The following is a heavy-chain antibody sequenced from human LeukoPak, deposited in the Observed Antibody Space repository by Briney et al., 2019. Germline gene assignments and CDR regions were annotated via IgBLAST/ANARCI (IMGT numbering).Heavy chain of an antibody. J-gene: IGHJ6*03. CDR2: INPNSGGT. V-gene: IGHV1-2*02. D-gene: IGHD4-11*01. CDR1: GYTFTGYY. Sequence: ASVKVSCKASGYTFTGYYMHWVRQAPGQGLEWMGWINPNSGGTNYAQNFQGRVTMTRDTSISTAYMELSRLRSDDTAVYYCARATRLPKYYYDYMDVWGKGTTVTVSS. CDR3: ARATRLPKYYYDYMDV.